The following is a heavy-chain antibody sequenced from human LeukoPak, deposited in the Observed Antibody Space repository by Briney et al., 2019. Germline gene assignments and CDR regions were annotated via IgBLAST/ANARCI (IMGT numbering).Heavy chain of an antibody. D-gene: IGHD1-26*01. CDR2: IYYSGST. J-gene: IGHJ5*02. CDR3: ARDGISGWFDP. Sequence: SETLALTCTVSGGSISSYYWNWIRQPPGKGLEWIGYIYYSGSTNYNPSLKSRVTISVDTSKNQFSLKLSSVTAADTAVYYCARDGISGWFDPWGQGTLVTVSS. V-gene: IGHV4-59*12. CDR1: GGSISSYY.